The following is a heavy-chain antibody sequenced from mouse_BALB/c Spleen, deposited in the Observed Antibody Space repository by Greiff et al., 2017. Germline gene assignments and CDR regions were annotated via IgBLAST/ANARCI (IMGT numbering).Heavy chain of an antibody. CDR3: ARSGFTTGRDYYAMDY. V-gene: IGHV5-17*02. Sequence: EVKVVESGGGLVQPGGSRKLSCAASGFTFSSFGMHWVRQAPEKGLEWVAYISSGSSTIYYADTVKGRFTISRDNPKNTLFLQMTSLRSEDTAMYYCARSGFTTGRDYYAMDYWGQGTSVTVSS. J-gene: IGHJ4*01. CDR1: GFTFSSFG. D-gene: IGHD1-1*01. CDR2: ISSGSSTI.